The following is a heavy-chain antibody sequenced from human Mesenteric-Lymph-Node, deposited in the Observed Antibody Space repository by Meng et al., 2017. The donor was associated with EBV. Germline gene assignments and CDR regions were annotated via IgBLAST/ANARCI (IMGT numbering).Heavy chain of an antibody. CDR1: GGSINSFY. D-gene: IGHD3-10*01. J-gene: IGHJ4*02. CDR3: AREGGSGTYYPFDY. CDR2: IYHSGGT. Sequence: SGPGLVMPSDTLSPTCNVSGGSINSFYWSWIRQPPGKGLEWIGYIYHSGGTNYNPSLKSRVTMSVDMSKNQFSLQLNSVTPEDTAVYYCAREGGSGTYYPFDYWGQGTLVTVSS. V-gene: IGHV4-59*12.